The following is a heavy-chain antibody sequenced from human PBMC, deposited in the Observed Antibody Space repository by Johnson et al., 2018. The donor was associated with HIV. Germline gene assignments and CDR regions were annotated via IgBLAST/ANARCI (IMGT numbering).Heavy chain of an antibody. D-gene: IGHD1-26*01. J-gene: IGHJ3*02. Sequence: QVQLVESGGGVVRPGGSLRLSCAASGFKFDDYAMSWVRQAPGRGLEWVAVISYDGSNKYYADSVKGRFTISRDNSKNTLYLQMNSLRAEDTAVYYCSKDIGGATDAFDIWGQGTMVTVSS. CDR3: SKDIGGATDAFDI. CDR2: ISYDGSNK. V-gene: IGHV3-30-3*01. CDR1: GFKFDDYA.